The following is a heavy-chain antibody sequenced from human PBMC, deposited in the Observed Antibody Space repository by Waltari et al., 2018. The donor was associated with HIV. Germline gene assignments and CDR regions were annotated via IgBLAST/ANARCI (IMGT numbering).Heavy chain of an antibody. J-gene: IGHJ1*01. Sequence: QVHLKQWGAGLLKPSATLSLTCAVYGGSFSEHYWRWMRPPPGKGLECIGEIKHSVTTNYNPALKSRVNISLETSTNPLSLKMKSLTAADTGVYYCARGGGRTTGYSYVQWGQGTLVTVSS. CDR2: IKHSVTT. CDR1: GGSFSEHY. D-gene: IGHD3-22*01. CDR3: ARGGGRTTGYSYVQ. V-gene: IGHV4-34*02.